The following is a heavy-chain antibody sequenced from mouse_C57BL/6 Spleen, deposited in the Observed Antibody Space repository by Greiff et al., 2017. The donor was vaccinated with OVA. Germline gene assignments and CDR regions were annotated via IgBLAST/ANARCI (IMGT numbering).Heavy chain of an antibody. CDR2: ISNGGGST. Sequence: EVKLEESGGGLVQPGGSLKLSCAASGFTFSDYYMYWVRQTPEKRLECVAYISNGGGSTYYPDTVKGRFTISRDNAKNTLYLQMSRLKSEDTAMYYCARHGGDGYFLYAMDYWGQGTSVTVSS. V-gene: IGHV5-12*01. J-gene: IGHJ4*01. CDR1: GFTFSDYY. CDR3: ARHGGDGYFLYAMDY. D-gene: IGHD2-3*01.